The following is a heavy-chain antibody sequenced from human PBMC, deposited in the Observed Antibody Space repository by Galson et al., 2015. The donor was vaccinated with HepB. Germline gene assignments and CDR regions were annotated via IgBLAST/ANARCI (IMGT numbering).Heavy chain of an antibody. CDR3: ARLRFDSSGFDC. CDR1: GSSFTSSW. V-gene: IGHV5-51*01. CDR2: IYPGDLDP. D-gene: IGHD3-22*01. Sequence: SGAEVKKPGESLKISCKGSGSSFTSSWIAWVRQMPGKGLEWMGIIYPGDLDPRYSPSFQGKITISADKSISTAYLQWGRLRASDTAIYYCARLRFDSSGFDCWGQGTLVTVTS. J-gene: IGHJ5*01.